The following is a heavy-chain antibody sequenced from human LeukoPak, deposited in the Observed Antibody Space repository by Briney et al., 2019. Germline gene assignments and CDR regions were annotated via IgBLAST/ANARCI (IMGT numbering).Heavy chain of an antibody. CDR3: ARAPGSAYSSYYFDF. Sequence: PSETLSLTCTVSGGSISSYYWSWIRQPPGKGLEWIGYIYYSGGTNYNPSLKSRVTISVDSSMNQFSLTLSSVTAADTAVYYCARAPGSAYSSYYFDFWGQGTLVTVSS. CDR1: GGSISSYY. V-gene: IGHV4-59*01. CDR2: IYYSGGT. J-gene: IGHJ4*02. D-gene: IGHD3-22*01.